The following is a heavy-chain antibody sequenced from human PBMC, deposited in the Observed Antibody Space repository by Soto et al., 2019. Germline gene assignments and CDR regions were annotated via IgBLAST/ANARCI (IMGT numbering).Heavy chain of an antibody. J-gene: IGHJ4*02. CDR3: ARIGRGYYYGSGSYYYFDY. Sequence: SETLSLTCAVYGGPFSGYYWSWIRQPPGKGLEWIGEINHSGSTNYNPSLKSRVTISVDTSKNQFSLKLSSVTAADTAVYYCARIGRGYYYGSGSYYYFDYWGQGTLVTVSS. CDR2: INHSGST. V-gene: IGHV4-34*01. D-gene: IGHD3-10*01. CDR1: GGPFSGYY.